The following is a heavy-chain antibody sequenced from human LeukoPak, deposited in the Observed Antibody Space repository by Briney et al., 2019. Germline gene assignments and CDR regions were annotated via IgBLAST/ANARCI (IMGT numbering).Heavy chain of an antibody. CDR3: ARRLRQQLPRSYSFDP. Sequence: SETLSLTCAVYGGSFSGYCWSWIRQPPGKGLEWIGEINHSGSTNYNPSLKSRVTISVDTSKNQFSLKLSSVTAADTAVYYCARRLRQQLPRSYSFDPWGQGTLVTVSS. V-gene: IGHV4-34*01. CDR2: INHSGST. J-gene: IGHJ5*02. D-gene: IGHD6-13*01. CDR1: GGSFSGYC.